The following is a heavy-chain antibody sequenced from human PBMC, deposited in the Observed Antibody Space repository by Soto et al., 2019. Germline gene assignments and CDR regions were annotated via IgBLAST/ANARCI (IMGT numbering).Heavy chain of an antibody. CDR1: GGSISSSSYC. D-gene: IGHD6-13*01. CDR3: VRVAAAGGGNWFDP. CDR2: IYYSGST. J-gene: IGHJ5*02. Sequence: SETLSVTCTVSGGSISSSSYCWGWIRQPPGKGLEWIGSIYYSGSTYYNPSLKSRVTISVDTSKNQFSLKLSSVTAADTAVYYCVRVAAAGGGNWFDPWGQGTMVTVSS. V-gene: IGHV4-39*01.